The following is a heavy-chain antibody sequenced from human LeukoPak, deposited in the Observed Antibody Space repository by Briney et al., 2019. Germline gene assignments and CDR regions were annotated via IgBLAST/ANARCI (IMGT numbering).Heavy chain of an antibody. J-gene: IGHJ6*03. Sequence: GGSLRLSCAASGFTFSSYAMNWVRQAPGKGLEWVAVISYDGSNKYYADSVKGRFTISRDNSKNTLYLQMNSLRAEDTAVYYCARVGYDSSGYFHYYYYYYYMDVWGKGTTVTVSS. CDR3: ARVGYDSSGYFHYYYYYYYMDV. CDR1: GFTFSSYA. V-gene: IGHV3-30*04. CDR2: ISYDGSNK. D-gene: IGHD3-22*01.